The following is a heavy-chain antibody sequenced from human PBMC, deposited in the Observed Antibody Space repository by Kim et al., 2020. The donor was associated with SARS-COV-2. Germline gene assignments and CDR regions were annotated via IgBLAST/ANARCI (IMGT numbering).Heavy chain of an antibody. V-gene: IGHV5-10-1*01. D-gene: IGHD6-6*01. CDR1: GYSFTSYW. Sequence: GESLKISCKGSGYSFTSYWISWVRQMPGKGLEWMGRIDPSDSYTNYSPSFQGHVTISADKSISTAYLQWSSLKASDTAMYYCARQRGIAAPIDYWGQGTLVTVAS. CDR2: IDPSDSYT. CDR3: ARQRGIAAPIDY. J-gene: IGHJ4*02.